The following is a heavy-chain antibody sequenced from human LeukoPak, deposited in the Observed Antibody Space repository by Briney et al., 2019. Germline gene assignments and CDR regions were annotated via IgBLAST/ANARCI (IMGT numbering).Heavy chain of an antibody. CDR2: INHSGST. V-gene: IGHV4-34*01. J-gene: IGHJ4*02. D-gene: IGHD4-17*01. Sequence: SETLSLTCAVYGGSFSGYYWSWIRQPPGKGLEWIGEINHSGSTNYNPSLKSRVTISVDTSKNQFSLKLSSVTAADTAVYYRARGATVTPNGALTYWGQGTLVTVSS. CDR3: ARGATVTPNGALTY. CDR1: GGSFSGYY.